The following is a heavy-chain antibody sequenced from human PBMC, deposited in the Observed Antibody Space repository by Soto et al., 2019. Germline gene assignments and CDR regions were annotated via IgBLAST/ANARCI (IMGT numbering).Heavy chain of an antibody. D-gene: IGHD3-10*01. V-gene: IGHV1-18*04. CDR3: ARDYRRSGSPYYYGMDV. Sequence: ASVKASCKASGYTFTSYVISWVRQAPGQGLEWMVWISAYNGNTNYAQKLKGRVTMTNXPXXSXXXMXLXSLRSDDTAVYYCARDYRRSGSPYYYGMDVWG. CDR2: ISAYNGNT. J-gene: IGHJ6*02. CDR1: GYTFTSYV.